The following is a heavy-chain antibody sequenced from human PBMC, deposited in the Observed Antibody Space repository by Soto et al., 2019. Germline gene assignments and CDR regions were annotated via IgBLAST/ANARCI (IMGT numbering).Heavy chain of an antibody. V-gene: IGHV3-53*01. Sequence: GGSLRLSCTASGLSVRNNYMSWVRQAPGMGLEWVSVIYNDGTTYYADSVKGRFTISRDTSKNTLSLQMDSLRAEDTAVYYCVRPLPSGRNYGMGVWGQGTTVTVSS. CDR1: GLSVRNNY. CDR2: IYNDGTT. D-gene: IGHD3-10*01. CDR3: VRPLPSGRNYGMGV. J-gene: IGHJ6*02.